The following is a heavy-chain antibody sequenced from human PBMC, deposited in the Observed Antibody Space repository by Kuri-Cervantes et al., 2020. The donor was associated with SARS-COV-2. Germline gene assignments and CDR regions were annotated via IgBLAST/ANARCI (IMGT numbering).Heavy chain of an antibody. CDR3: ARRRPGYCSSTSCYENYYYYYGTDV. D-gene: IGHD2-2*01. CDR2: ISSSSSYT. J-gene: IGHJ6*02. Sequence: GESLKISCAASGFTFSDYYMSWIRQAPGKGLEWVSYISSSSSYTNYADSVKGRFTISRDNAKNSLYLQMNSLRAEDTAVYYCARRRPGYCSSTSCYENYYYYYGTDVWGQGTTVTVSS. CDR1: GFTFSDYY. V-gene: IGHV3-11*06.